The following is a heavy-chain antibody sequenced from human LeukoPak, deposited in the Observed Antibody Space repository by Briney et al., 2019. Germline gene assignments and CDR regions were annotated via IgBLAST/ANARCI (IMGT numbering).Heavy chain of an antibody. CDR3: ALFSVDVAAYDY. CDR1: VFTFKKYW. D-gene: IGHD6-19*01. CDR2: ISADGDTT. Sequence: PGGSLRLSCAASVFTFKKYWMHWVRQAPGKGLVWVSRISADGDTTTYADSVKGRFTVSRDNAKNTMYLQMNSLRDEDTSVYFCALFSVDVAAYDYWGQANMVTVSS. V-gene: IGHV3-74*03. J-gene: IGHJ4*02.